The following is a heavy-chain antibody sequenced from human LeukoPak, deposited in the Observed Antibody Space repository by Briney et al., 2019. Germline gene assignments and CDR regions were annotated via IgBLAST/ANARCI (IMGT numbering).Heavy chain of an antibody. CDR1: GFTFSSYG. V-gene: IGHV3-23*01. CDR2: ITGSGGST. Sequence: GGSLRLSCAASGFTFSSYGMSWVRQAPGKGLEWVSAITGSGGSTYYADSVKGRFTISRDNSKNTLYLQMNSLRAEDTAVYYCAKSPYSSGWLHYYWGQGTLVTVSS. J-gene: IGHJ4*02. CDR3: AKSPYSSGWLHYY. D-gene: IGHD6-19*01.